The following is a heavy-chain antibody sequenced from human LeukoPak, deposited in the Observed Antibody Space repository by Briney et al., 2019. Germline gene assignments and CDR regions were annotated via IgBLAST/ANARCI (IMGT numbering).Heavy chain of an antibody. CDR1: GFTFNHAW. CDR3: TWVGARYYFDY. J-gene: IGHJ4*02. D-gene: IGHD1-26*01. V-gene: IGHV3-15*01. Sequence: GGSLRLSCAASGFTFNHAWMSWVRQAPGKGLEWLGRIKSKTNGGTTDYAAPVKGRFTISRDDSKNTLYLQINSLKTEGTAVYYCTWVGARYYFDYWGQGTLVTVSS. CDR2: IKSKTNGGTT.